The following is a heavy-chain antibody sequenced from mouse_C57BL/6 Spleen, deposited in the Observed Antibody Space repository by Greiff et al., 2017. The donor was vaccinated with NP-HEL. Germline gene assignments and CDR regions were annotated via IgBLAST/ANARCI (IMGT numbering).Heavy chain of an antibody. CDR1: GYTFTDYY. J-gene: IGHJ3*01. CDR2: INPNNGGT. CDR3: ASRWLGFAY. D-gene: IGHD2-3*01. Sequence: EVQLQQSGPELVKPGASVKISCKASGYTFTDYYMNWVKQSHGKSLEWIGDINPNNGGTSYNQKFKGKATLTVDKSSSTAYMELRSLTSEDSAVYYCASRWLGFAYWGQGTLVTVSA. V-gene: IGHV1-26*01.